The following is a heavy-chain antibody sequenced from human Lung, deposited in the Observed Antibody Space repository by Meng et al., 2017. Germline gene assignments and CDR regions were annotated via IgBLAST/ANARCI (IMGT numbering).Heavy chain of an antibody. D-gene: IGHD2-15*01. Sequence: QVTLMQSGAEGKKPGASVKVSCNASGYTFTTYGISWVRQAPGQGLEWMGWISPYNGYTSSIQKFQGRVTMTTDTSTSTAYMELMSLGSDDTAVYYCAILSHCTGGTCYPYDYWGQGTLVTVSS. J-gene: IGHJ4*02. CDR2: ISPYNGYT. CDR1: GYTFTTYG. CDR3: AILSHCTGGTCYPYDY. V-gene: IGHV1-18*01.